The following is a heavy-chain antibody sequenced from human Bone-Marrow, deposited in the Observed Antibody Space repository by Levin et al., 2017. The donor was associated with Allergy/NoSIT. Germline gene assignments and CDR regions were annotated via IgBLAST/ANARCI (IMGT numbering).Heavy chain of an antibody. CDR3: VRDLYFYGSGSYGLFDS. D-gene: IGHD3-10*01. V-gene: IGHV3-23*01. CDR1: GFDFGIYA. J-gene: IGHJ4*02. Sequence: PGGSLRLSCTASGFDFGIYAMSWVRQGPERGLEWVSAITGRGGDTYYADSVKGRFTISRDDSKNTLFLHLNRLRVEDTAVYYCVRDLYFYGSGSYGLFDSWGQGTLVTVSS. CDR2: ITGRGGDT.